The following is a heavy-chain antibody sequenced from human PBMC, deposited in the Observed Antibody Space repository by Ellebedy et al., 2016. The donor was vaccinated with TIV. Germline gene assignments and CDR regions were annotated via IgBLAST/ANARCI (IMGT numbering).Heavy chain of an antibody. D-gene: IGHD6-13*01. Sequence: MPSETLSLTCTVSGGSVSSGSYYWSWIRQPPGKGLEWIGYIYYSGSTNYNPSLKSRVTISVDTSKNQFSLKLSSVTAADTAVYYCARMQLVFRFPPSSFRNYGMDVWGQGTTVTVSS. CDR2: IYYSGST. V-gene: IGHV4-61*01. CDR3: ARMQLVFRFPPSSFRNYGMDV. CDR1: GGSVSSGSYY. J-gene: IGHJ6*02.